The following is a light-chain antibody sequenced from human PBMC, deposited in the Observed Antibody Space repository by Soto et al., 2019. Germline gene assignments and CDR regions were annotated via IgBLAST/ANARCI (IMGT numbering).Light chain of an antibody. Sequence: EIVLTQSPGTLSLSPGERATLSCRASQSVSSRLAWYQQKPGQAPRLLISGASSRATGVSDRFSGSGSGTDFSLTISRLEPEDFAMYYCQQYGRSPTWTFGQGTKVDIK. J-gene: IGKJ1*01. CDR2: GAS. CDR1: QSVSSR. CDR3: QQYGRSPTWT. V-gene: IGKV3-20*01.